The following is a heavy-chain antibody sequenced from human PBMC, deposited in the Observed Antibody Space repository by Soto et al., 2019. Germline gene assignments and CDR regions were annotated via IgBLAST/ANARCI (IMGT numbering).Heavy chain of an antibody. J-gene: IGHJ4*02. CDR3: AGRSGSSDY. Sequence: QPGGSLRLSCVASGFTFSNYTMHWVRQAPGKGLEWVALISYDEIDKYFADAVKGRFTISRDNSKNTLYLQMDSLRAEDTAVYYCAGRSGSSDYWGRGTMVTVSS. V-gene: IGHV3-30*04. CDR1: GFTFSNYT. D-gene: IGHD3-10*01. CDR2: ISYDEIDK.